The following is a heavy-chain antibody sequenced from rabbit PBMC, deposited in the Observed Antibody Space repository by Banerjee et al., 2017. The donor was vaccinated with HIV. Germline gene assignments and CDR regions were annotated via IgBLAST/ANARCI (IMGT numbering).Heavy chain of an antibody. CDR2: IYTGSSGDT. D-gene: IGHD4-1*01. CDR3: ARDLAGVIGWNFDL. V-gene: IGHV1S45*01. J-gene: IGHJ4*01. CDR1: GFDFSSNV. Sequence: QEQLVESGGGLVQPEGSLTLTCTASGFDFSSNVMCWVRQAPGKGLEWIACIYTGSSGDTYYASWAKGRFTISKTSSTTVTLQMTSLTGADTATYFCARDLAGVIGWNFDLWGPGTLVTVS.